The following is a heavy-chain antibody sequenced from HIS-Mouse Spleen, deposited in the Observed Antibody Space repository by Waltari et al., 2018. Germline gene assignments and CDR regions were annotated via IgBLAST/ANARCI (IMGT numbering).Heavy chain of an antibody. CDR1: GGSISSGGYY. CDR2: IYYSGST. Sequence: QVQLQESGPGLVKPSQTLSLTCTVSGGSISSGGYYLGWIRPHPGQGLEWIGYIYYSGSTYYNPSLKSRVTISVDTSKNQFSLKLSSVTAADTAVYYCARSPYYDFWSGYSDNWFDPWGQGTLVTVSS. J-gene: IGHJ5*02. V-gene: IGHV4-31*03. CDR3: ARSPYYDFWSGYSDNWFDP. D-gene: IGHD3-3*01.